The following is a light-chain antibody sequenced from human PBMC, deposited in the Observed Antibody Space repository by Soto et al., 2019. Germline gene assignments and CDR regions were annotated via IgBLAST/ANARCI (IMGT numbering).Light chain of an antibody. J-gene: IGKJ2*01. CDR1: QNLFYSSYNKNY. CDR2: WAS. V-gene: IGKV4-1*01. CDR3: QQYYSLPPA. Sequence: VMTQSPDSLAVSLGERGTINCKSSQNLFYSSYNKNYLAWYQQKPGQPPKLLIYWASTREFGVPDRFSGSGSGTDFTLTIGSLQAEDVAVYYCQQYYSLPPAFGQGTKVDIK.